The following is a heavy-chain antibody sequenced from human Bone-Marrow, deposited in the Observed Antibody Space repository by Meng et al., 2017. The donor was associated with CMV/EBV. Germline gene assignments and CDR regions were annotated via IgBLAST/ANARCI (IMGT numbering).Heavy chain of an antibody. CDR1: GFTLSNNY. V-gene: IGHV3-53*01. J-gene: IGHJ1*01. CDR3: ARAGGYASPLSY. Sequence: GESLKISCAASGFTLSNNYMNWVRQAPGKGLEWVSLLYSGGDTYYADSVRGRFTISRDSSKNTLYLQMNSLRAGDTAVYYCARAGGYASPLSYWGQGTVVTVSS. CDR2: LYSGGDT. D-gene: IGHD1-1*01.